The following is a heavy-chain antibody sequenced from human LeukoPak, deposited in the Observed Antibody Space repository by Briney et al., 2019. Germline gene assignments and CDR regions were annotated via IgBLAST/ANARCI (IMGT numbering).Heavy chain of an antibody. CDR1: GYTFTGYY. Sequence: GASVKVSCKAFGYTFTGYYLHWVRQAPGHGLEGMGWIDPNSGGTNYAQKFQGRVTMTRDTSISTAYMERSRLRSDDTAVYYCARDLLRITIFGVPETMDVWGKGTTVTVSS. D-gene: IGHD3-3*01. V-gene: IGHV1-2*02. J-gene: IGHJ6*03. CDR2: IDPNSGGT. CDR3: ARDLLRITIFGVPETMDV.